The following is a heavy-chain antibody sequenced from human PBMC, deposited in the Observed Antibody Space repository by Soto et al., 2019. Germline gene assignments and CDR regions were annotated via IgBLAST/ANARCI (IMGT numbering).Heavy chain of an antibody. Sequence: QVQLQASGAGLVKPSETLSLTCTVSGGSISNYYWSWIRQPPGKGLEWMGYSYYSGTTSYNPSLSSRVSMCVDTDKNQVPLNLISVTAADTTVYYCASQSYYGSGATVVGLWGQGTLVTVSS. CDR3: ASQSYYGSGATVVGL. CDR2: SYYSGTT. CDR1: GGSISNYY. D-gene: IGHD3-10*01. J-gene: IGHJ5*02. V-gene: IGHV4-59*01.